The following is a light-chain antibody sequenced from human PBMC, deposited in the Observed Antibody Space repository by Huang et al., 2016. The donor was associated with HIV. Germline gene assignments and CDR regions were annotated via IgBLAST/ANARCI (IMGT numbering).Light chain of an antibody. V-gene: IGKV4-1*01. CDR3: QQYYSTHT. CDR1: QSVLYSSNNKND. J-gene: IGKJ4*01. Sequence: DIVMTQSPDSLAVSLGERATINCKSSQSVLYSSNNKNDLAWYQQKQGQPPKLLIYWASTRESGVPDRFSGSGSGTDFTLTISSLQAEDVAVYYCQQYYSTHTFGGGTKVEIK. CDR2: WAS.